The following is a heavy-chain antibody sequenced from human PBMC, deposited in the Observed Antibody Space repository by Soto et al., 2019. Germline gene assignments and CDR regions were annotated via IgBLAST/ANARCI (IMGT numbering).Heavy chain of an antibody. D-gene: IGHD3-9*01. J-gene: IGHJ6*02. CDR3: ARLGVLRYFDWDNYYYGMDV. CDR2: INHSGST. CDR1: GGSFSGYY. Sequence: QVQLQQWGAGLLKPSETLSLTCAVYGGSFSGYYWSWIRQPPGKGLEWIGEINHSGSTNYNPSLKSRVTTSVDTSENQFSLNLGSVTAADTAVDYCARLGVLRYFDWDNYYYGMDVWGQGNTVTVAS. V-gene: IGHV4-34*01.